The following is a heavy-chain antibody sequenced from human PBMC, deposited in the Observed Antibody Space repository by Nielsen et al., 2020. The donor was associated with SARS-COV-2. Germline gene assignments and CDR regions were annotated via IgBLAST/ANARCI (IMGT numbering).Heavy chain of an antibody. V-gene: IGHV1-3*01. CDR3: ARITPSSGWDY. D-gene: IGHD6-19*01. Sequence: WVRQAPGQRLEWMGWINAGNGNTKYSQKFQGRVTITRDTSASTVYMELSSLSSEDTAVYYCARITPSSGWDYWGQGTLVTVSS. J-gene: IGHJ4*02. CDR2: INAGNGNT.